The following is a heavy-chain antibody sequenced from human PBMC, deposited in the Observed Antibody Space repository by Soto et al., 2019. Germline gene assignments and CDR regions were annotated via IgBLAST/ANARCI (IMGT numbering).Heavy chain of an antibody. CDR3: ARARGAIVVPAAPDAFDI. CDR2: IWYDGSNK. D-gene: IGHD2-2*01. CDR1: GFTFSSYG. J-gene: IGHJ3*02. Sequence: GGSLRLSCAASGFTFSSYGMHWVRQAPGKGLEWVAVIWYDGSNKYYADSVKGRFTISRDNSKNTLYLQMNSLRAEDTAVYYCARARGAIVVPAAPDAFDIWGQGTMVTVSS. V-gene: IGHV3-33*01.